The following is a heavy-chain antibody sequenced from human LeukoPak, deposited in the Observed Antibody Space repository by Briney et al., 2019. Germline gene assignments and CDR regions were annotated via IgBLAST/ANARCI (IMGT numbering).Heavy chain of an antibody. CDR2: IYPDDSDT. CDR3: AIGGDSTTSCYRCFNY. CDR1: GYRFTSYW. D-gene: IGHD2-2*02. V-gene: IGHV5-51*01. J-gene: IGHJ4*02. Sequence: GASLQISCKGSGYRFTSYWIGWVRPLPGKGLEWMGIIYPDDSDTRYSPSFQGQVTISADKSISTAYLQWSSLKASDTAMHYCAIGGDSTTSCYRCFNYWGQGTLVTVSS.